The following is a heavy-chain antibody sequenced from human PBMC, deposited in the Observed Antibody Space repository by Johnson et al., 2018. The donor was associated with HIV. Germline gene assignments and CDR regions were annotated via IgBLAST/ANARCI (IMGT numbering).Heavy chain of an antibody. CDR2: TNWNGANT. CDR1: GFTFNDHG. J-gene: IGHJ3*02. Sequence: VQLVESGGGVVRPGGSLRLSCATSGFTFNDHGMTWVRQVPGKGLEWVCDTNWNGANTAYADSVQGRFPISRDNAKTSMYLDMNSLRVEDTALYYCVRVGKYCGDDCHLGVDAFDIWGQGTMVTVSS. CDR3: VRVGKYCGDDCHLGVDAFDI. D-gene: IGHD2-21*02. V-gene: IGHV3-20*04.